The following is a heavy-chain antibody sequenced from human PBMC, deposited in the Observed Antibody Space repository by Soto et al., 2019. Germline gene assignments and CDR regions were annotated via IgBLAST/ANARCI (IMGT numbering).Heavy chain of an antibody. D-gene: IGHD4-17*01. V-gene: IGHV1-58*01. CDR2: IVVGSGNT. J-gene: IGHJ4*02. CDR3: AAELVKLMTPVTTPGGNY. Sequence: SVKVSCKASGLTFTSSAVQWVRQARGQRLEWIGWIVVGSGNTNYAQKFQERVTITRDMSTSTAYMELSSLRSEDTAVYYCAAELVKLMTPVTTPGGNYWGQGTLATVSS. CDR1: GLTFTSSA.